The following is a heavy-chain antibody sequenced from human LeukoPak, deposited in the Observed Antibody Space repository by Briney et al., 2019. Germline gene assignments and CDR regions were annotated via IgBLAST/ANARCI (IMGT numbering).Heavy chain of an antibody. CDR1: GFTFTKHW. CDR3: AKARGILEWLLYAFDI. Sequence: PGRSLRLSCAATGFTFTKHWMSWVRQTIGKGLECVAKIREDGNEKHYVDSVKGRFTISRDNAKNTLYLQMNSLRAEDAAVYYCAKARGILEWLLYAFDIWGQGTMVTVSS. V-gene: IGHV3-7*01. D-gene: IGHD3-3*01. CDR2: IREDGNEK. J-gene: IGHJ3*02.